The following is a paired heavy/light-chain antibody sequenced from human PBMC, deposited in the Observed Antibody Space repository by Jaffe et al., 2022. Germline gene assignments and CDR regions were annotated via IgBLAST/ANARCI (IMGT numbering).Light chain of an antibody. CDR3: QQYYSYPQ. V-gene: IGKV1-8*01. Sequence: AIRMTQSPSSLSASTGDRVTITCRASQGISSYLAWYQQKPGKAPKLLIYAASTLQSGVPSRFSGSGSGTDFTLTISCLQSEDFATYYCQQYYSYPQFGQGTKVEIK. J-gene: IGKJ1*01. CDR1: QGISSY. CDR2: AAS.
Heavy chain of an antibody. CDR2: INPNSGGT. CDR3: ARDVGLGVINPVAVDYYYYYMDV. Sequence: QVQLVQSGAEVKKPGASVKVSCKASGYTFTGYYMHWVRQAPGQGLEWMGRINPNSGGTNYAQKFQGRVTMTRDTSISTAYMELSRLRSDDTAVYYCARDVGLGVINPVAVDYYYYYMDVWGKGTTVTVSS. V-gene: IGHV1-2*06. J-gene: IGHJ6*03. D-gene: IGHD3-10*01. CDR1: GYTFTGYY.